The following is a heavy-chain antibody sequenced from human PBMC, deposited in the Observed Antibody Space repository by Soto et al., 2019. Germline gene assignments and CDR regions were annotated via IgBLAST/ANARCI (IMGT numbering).Heavy chain of an antibody. Sequence: ASLEVSCQASVYTFTKYGINWLRQSRGQGVKWMGCFNAKYGNTNYAQTFEGRLTLTTDTSTSTAFMELSNLRSDDTAFYYRARVNIREHLDVRGQGSVGTVAS. J-gene: IGHJ6*01. V-gene: IGHV1-18*01. CDR1: VYTFTKYG. CDR2: FNAKYGNT. CDR3: ARVNIREHLDV.